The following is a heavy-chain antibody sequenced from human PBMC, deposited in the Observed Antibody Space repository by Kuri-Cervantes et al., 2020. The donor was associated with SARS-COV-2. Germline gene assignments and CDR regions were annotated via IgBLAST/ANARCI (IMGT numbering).Heavy chain of an antibody. CDR1: GASVSSNSAA. CDR3: AREQISLIVLQSGTFAI. Sequence: LRLSCAISGASVSSNSAAWDWIRQSPSRGLEWLGRTYYNSQWYTDYSPSVKSRIIIRSDTSKNHVSLQLNSVTPEDTAVYYCAREQISLIVLQSGTFAIWGQGTMVTVSS. J-gene: IGHJ3*02. CDR2: TYYNSQWYT. D-gene: IGHD3-22*01. V-gene: IGHV6-1*01.